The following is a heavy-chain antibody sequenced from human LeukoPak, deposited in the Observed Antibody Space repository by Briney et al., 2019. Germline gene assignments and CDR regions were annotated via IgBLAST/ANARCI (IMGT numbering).Heavy chain of an antibody. J-gene: IGHJ4*02. CDR1: GFTFSSYE. D-gene: IGHD6-13*01. V-gene: IGHV3-48*03. CDR2: ISSRGITI. CDR3: ARRHSSSWYYFDY. Sequence: PGGSLRLSCAASGFTFSSYEMNWVRQAPGKGLEWVSYISSRGITIYYADSVRGRFAISRDNAKNSLYLQMNSLRAEDTAVYYCARRHSSSWYYFDYWGQGTLVTVSS.